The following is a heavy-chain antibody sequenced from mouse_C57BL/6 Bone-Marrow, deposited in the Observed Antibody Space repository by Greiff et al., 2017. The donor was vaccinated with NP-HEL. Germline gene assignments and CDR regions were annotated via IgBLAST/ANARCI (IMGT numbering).Heavy chain of an antibody. D-gene: IGHD1-1*01. CDR1: GYTFTDYE. CDR2: IDPETGGT. Sequence: QVQLQQSGAELVRPGASVTLSCKASGYTFTDYEMHWVKQTPVHGLEWIGAIDPETGGTAYNQKFKGKAILTADKSSSTAYMELRSLTSEDSAVNYCTRNYYYGAYFDYWGQGTTLTVSS. V-gene: IGHV1-15*01. CDR3: TRNYYYGAYFDY. J-gene: IGHJ2*01.